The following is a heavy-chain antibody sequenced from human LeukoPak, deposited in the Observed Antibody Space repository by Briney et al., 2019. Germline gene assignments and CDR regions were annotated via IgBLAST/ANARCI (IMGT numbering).Heavy chain of an antibody. Sequence: GGSLRLSCAASGFTFSSYSMNWVRQAPGKGLEWVSVIYSGGSTYYADSVRGRFTISRDNSKNTLYLQMNSLRAEDTAVYYCAREGARDYDFWSGYYDYYYYYGMDVWGQGTTVTVSS. D-gene: IGHD3-3*01. CDR2: IYSGGST. CDR1: GFTFSSYS. V-gene: IGHV3-66*01. J-gene: IGHJ6*02. CDR3: AREGARDYDFWSGYYDYYYYYGMDV.